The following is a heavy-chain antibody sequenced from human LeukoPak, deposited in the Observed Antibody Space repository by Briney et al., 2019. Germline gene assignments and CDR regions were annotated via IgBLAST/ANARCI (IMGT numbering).Heavy chain of an antibody. D-gene: IGHD6-19*01. CDR2: ISSSGDDT. Sequence: PGGSLRLSCAASGFTFSNYAMTWVRQTPGKGLEWVSAISSSGDDTYYADSVKGRFTISRDNSKITLYLQMNSLRAEDTAVYYCAKAGGEEQWLVRGGYYFDYWGQGTLVTVSS. CDR1: GFTFSNYA. V-gene: IGHV3-23*01. CDR3: AKAGGEEQWLVRGGYYFDY. J-gene: IGHJ4*02.